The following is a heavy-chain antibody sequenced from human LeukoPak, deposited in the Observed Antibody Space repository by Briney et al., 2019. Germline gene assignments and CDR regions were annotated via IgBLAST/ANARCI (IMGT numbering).Heavy chain of an antibody. CDR3: ARREDFDY. Sequence: GRSLRLSCAASGSTFSTYAMHWVRQAPGKGLEWVAVISYDGSNKYYADSVKGRFTISRDNSKNTLYLQMNSLRAEDTAVYYCARREDFDYWGQGTLVTVSS. CDR2: ISYDGSNK. V-gene: IGHV3-30-3*01. CDR1: GSTFSTYA. J-gene: IGHJ4*02. D-gene: IGHD1-26*01.